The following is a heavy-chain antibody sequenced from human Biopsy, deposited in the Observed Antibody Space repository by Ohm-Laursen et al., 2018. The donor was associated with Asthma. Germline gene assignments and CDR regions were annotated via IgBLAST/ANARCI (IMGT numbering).Heavy chain of an antibody. J-gene: IGHJ4*02. CDR2: IFAANSET. CDR1: GYTFSDSW. Sequence: ESLKISCKASGYTFSDSWIGWVRQMPGKGLEWMGIIFAANSETKYSPSFQGQVTISADMSISTAFLQWSSLEASDTAIYYCARFIDGTFFVDYWGQGTLVTVSS. D-gene: IGHD2/OR15-2a*01. V-gene: IGHV5-51*01. CDR3: ARFIDGTFFVDY.